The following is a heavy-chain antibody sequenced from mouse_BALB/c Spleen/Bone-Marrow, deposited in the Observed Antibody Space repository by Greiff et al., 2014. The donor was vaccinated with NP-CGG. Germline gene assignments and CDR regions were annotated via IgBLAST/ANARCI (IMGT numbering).Heavy chain of an antibody. CDR1: GYTFTDYY. CDR2: INSNNGDT. Sequence: EVQLQESGPELVKPGASVKMSCKASGYTFTDYYMKWVKESHEKSLEWIGDINSNNGDTFYYQKFKGKATLTVHRSSSTAYIQLDSLTSEDSAVYYCAMGVRLYWYFGVWGAGTTVTVSS. J-gene: IGHJ1*01. CDR3: AMGVRLYWYFGV. V-gene: IGHV1-26*01.